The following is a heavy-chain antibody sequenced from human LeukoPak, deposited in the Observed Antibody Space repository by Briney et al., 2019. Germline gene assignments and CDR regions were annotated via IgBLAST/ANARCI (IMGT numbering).Heavy chain of an antibody. CDR2: ITGDGTTT. Sequence: GGSLRLSCEASGLTFSSYGMSWVRQAPGKGLQWVSAITGDGTTTYYADSVKGRFTISRDNSKNMLYLQMSSLRAEDTTVYYCAKMQGYFDYWGQGTLVPVSS. V-gene: IGHV3-23*01. CDR3: AKMQGYFDY. J-gene: IGHJ4*02. CDR1: GLTFSSYG.